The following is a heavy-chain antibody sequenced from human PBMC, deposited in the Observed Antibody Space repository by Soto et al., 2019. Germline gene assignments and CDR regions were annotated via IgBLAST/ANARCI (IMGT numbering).Heavy chain of an antibody. CDR1: GFNFTEDG. V-gene: IGHV3-15*01. D-gene: IGHD3-22*01. J-gene: IGHJ3*01. CDR2: IKGSVDRATP. Sequence: PGGSLRLSCAASGFNFTEDGMSWVRQAPGKGMEWVGRIKGSVDRATPDYAPPLTGRVTGLRDDSSNTVFLQMNSLKAEDSGMYFGVKENYYDTTGPAQGVFDVWGRGTMVTASS. CDR3: VKENYYDTTGPAQGVFDV.